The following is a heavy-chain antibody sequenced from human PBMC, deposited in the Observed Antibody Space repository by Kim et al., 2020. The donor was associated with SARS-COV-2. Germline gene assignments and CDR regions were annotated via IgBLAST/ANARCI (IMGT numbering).Heavy chain of an antibody. V-gene: IGHV3-33*05. Sequence: GSLRLSCAASGFLFSTYGMHWVRQAPGKGLEWVALISHDGNKKYYADSVKGRFTVSRDNSKNTMYLQMNSLRAEDTAVYYCARDIYSSTWYFDYWGQGALVTVSS. CDR3: ARDIYSSTWYFDY. J-gene: IGHJ4*02. D-gene: IGHD2-2*01. CDR1: GFLFSTYG. CDR2: ISHDGNKK.